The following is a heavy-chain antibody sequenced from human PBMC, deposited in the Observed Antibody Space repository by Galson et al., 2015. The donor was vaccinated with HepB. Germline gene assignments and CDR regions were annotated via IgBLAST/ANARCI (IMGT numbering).Heavy chain of an antibody. CDR3: ARDRGSSSSPFGYYYYGMDV. Sequence: SLRLSCAASGFTFSSYAMHWVRQAPGKGLEWVAVISYDGSNKYYADSVKGRFTISRDNSKNTLYLQMNSLRAEDTAVYYCARDRGSSSSPFGYYYYGMDVWGQGTTVTVSS. CDR2: ISYDGSNK. D-gene: IGHD6-6*01. CDR1: GFTFSSYA. V-gene: IGHV3-30-3*01. J-gene: IGHJ6*02.